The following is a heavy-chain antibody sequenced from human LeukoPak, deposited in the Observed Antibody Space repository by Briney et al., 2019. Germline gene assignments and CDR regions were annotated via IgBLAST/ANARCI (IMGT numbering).Heavy chain of an antibody. V-gene: IGHV4-39*07. Sequence: SETLSLTCTVSGGSISSSTYYWGWIRQPPGKGLEWIGSIYYSGSTYYNPSLKSRVTISVDTSKNQFSLKLSSVTAADTAVYYCASPISSSWYPDAFDIWGQGTMVTVSS. D-gene: IGHD6-13*01. CDR3: ASPISSSWYPDAFDI. CDR1: GGSISSSTYY. J-gene: IGHJ3*02. CDR2: IYYSGST.